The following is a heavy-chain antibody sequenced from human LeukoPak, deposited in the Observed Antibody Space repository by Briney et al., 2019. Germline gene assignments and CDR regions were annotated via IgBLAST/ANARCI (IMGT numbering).Heavy chain of an antibody. CDR2: IYYSGST. CDR1: GGSISSYY. V-gene: IGHV4-59*01. D-gene: IGHD6-19*01. CDR3: ARGFSSGWYSVDY. J-gene: IGHJ4*02. Sequence: SETLSLTCTVSGGSISSYYWSWIRQPPGKGLEWIGYIYYSGSTNYNPSLKSRVTISVDTSKKQFSLTLSSVTAADTAVSYCARGFSSGWYSVDYWGQGTLVTVSS.